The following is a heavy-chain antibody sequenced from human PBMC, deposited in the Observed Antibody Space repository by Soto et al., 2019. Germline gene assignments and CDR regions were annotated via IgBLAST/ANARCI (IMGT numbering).Heavy chain of an antibody. J-gene: IGHJ5*02. Sequence: SETLSLTCSVSGASVACGCYYWSWVRQPPGKGLEWIGYIPSRGRPFYNPSLTSRGTISADTSKNQLSLQLTSVNAADTAVYYCARDTYSGYDFGLWGQGTLVTVSS. CDR1: GASVACGCYY. CDR3: ARDTYSGYDFGL. CDR2: IPSRGRP. D-gene: IGHD5-12*01. V-gene: IGHV4-30-4*01.